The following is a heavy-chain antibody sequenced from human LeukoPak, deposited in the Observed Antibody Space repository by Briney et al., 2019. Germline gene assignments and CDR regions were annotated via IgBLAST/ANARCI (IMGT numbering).Heavy chain of an antibody. CDR1: GLSVSSNF. D-gene: IGHD3-22*01. V-gene: IGHV3-23*01. CDR2: ISGSGGST. J-gene: IGHJ4*02. CDR3: ARAWNFYDSSAYFDY. Sequence: GGSLRLSCAATGLSVSSNFMSWVRQAPGKGLEWVSAISGSGGSTYYADSVKGRFTISRDNSKNTLYLQMNSLRAEGTAVYYCARAWNFYDSSAYFDYWGQGTLVTVSS.